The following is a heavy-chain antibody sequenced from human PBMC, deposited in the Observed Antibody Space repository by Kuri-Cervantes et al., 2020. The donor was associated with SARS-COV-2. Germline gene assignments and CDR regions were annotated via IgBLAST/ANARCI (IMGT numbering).Heavy chain of an antibody. CDR1: GGSISSYY. Sequence: ESLKISCTVSGGSISSYYWTWIRQPPGKGLEWIGYIYYSGGTDYNHSLERRVTISVDTSKNQFSLTLRAVTAADTATYYCARGWGGSSWSDKDPGLDVWGQGTTVTVSS. V-gene: IGHV4-59*01. CDR2: IYYSGGT. CDR3: ARGWGGSSWSDKDPGLDV. D-gene: IGHD6-13*01. J-gene: IGHJ6*02.